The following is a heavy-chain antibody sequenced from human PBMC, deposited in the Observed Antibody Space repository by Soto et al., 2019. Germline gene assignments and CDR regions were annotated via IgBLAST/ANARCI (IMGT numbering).Heavy chain of an antibody. V-gene: IGHV4-4*02. Sequence: KASETLSLTCAVSRGSISSSNWWSSVRQPPGKGLEWMGEIYHSGSTNYNPSLKSRVTISVDKSKNQFSLKLSSVTAADTAVYYCARANYYDSSGYYFGYWGQGTLVTVSS. J-gene: IGHJ4*02. D-gene: IGHD3-22*01. CDR2: IYHSGST. CDR1: RGSISSSNW. CDR3: ARANYYDSSGYYFGY.